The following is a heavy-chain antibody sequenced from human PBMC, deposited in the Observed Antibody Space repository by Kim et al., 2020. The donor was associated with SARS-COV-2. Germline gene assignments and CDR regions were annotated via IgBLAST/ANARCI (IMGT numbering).Heavy chain of an antibody. V-gene: IGHV3-30*18. Sequence: GGSLRLSCAASGFTFNTYGMHWVRQAPGKGLEWVAVISYDGSNKYYADSVKGRFTISRDNSKNTLELQMTSVRIEDTAVYYCAKSFSGSYFGYDYWGQGTLVTVSS. CDR2: ISYDGSNK. CDR3: AKSFSGSYFGYDY. D-gene: IGHD1-26*01. J-gene: IGHJ4*02. CDR1: GFTFNTYG.